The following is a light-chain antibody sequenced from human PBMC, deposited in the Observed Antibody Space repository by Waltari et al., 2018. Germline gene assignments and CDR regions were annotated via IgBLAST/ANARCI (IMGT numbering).Light chain of an antibody. V-gene: IGLV6-57*03. CDR3: QSYGDNYQLV. CDR1: IGAITGTY. Sequence: NFILTQPHSVSESPGRTLPIPSPPAIGAITGTYFRWTQQRPGSAPTNVIYGDDQRPSGVPDRFSGSVDRSSNSVSLTISGLETEDEADYYCQSYGDNYQLVFGGGTKLTVL. CDR2: GDD. J-gene: IGLJ2*01.